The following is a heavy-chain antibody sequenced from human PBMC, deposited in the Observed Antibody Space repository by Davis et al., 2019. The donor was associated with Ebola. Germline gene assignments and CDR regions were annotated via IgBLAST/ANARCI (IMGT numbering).Heavy chain of an antibody. J-gene: IGHJ4*02. Sequence: PGGSLRLSCAASGFTFSGYTMHWVRQAPGKGLEWVSSMNSAGSFAYYADSVRGRFTISRDNAKDSLYLHMNSLRAEDTAVYYCARYKRLDYWGQGTLVTVSS. CDR1: GFTFSGYT. CDR2: MNSAGSFA. CDR3: ARYKRLDY. V-gene: IGHV3-21*01. D-gene: IGHD1-14*01.